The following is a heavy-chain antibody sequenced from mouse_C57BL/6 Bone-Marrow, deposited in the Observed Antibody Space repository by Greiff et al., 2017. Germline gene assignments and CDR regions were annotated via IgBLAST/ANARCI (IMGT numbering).Heavy chain of an antibody. CDR2: IYPGDGDT. Sequence: QVQLQQSGPELVKPGASVKISCKASGYAFSSSWMNWVKQRPGKGLEWIGRIYPGDGDTNYNGKFKGKATLTADKSSSTAYMQLSSLTSEDSAVYFCARRKWAYYETLDYWGQGTTLTVSS. J-gene: IGHJ2*01. CDR1: GYAFSSSW. CDR3: ARRKWAYYETLDY. V-gene: IGHV1-82*01. D-gene: IGHD2-4*01.